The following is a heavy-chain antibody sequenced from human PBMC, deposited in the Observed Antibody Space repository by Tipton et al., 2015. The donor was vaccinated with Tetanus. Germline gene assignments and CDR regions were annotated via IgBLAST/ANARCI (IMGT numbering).Heavy chain of an antibody. J-gene: IGHJ4*02. CDR1: GGSFSGSY. V-gene: IGHV4-34*01. Sequence: KPSETLSLTCAVYGGSFSGSYWSWVRQPPGKGLEWIGEVHPRGSTNYNPSLKSRVTISLDTTKKQVSLKLSSVTAADTAVYYCARQEPPRRFFYDSSGSSGWGQGILVTVSS. D-gene: IGHD3-22*01. CDR3: ARQEPPRRFFYDSSGSSG. CDR2: VHPRGST.